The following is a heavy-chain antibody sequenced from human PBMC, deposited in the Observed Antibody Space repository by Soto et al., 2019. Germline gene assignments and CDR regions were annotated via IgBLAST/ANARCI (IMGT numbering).Heavy chain of an antibody. J-gene: IGHJ6*02. Sequence: SGTLSLTCTVSGGSISSSSFYCGWVRPAPGKGLGGVGGIYYSVGTYYNPSLNSRVTISVATSKNQFSLKLSSVTAADTAVYYCGRLGGSSSDYYYYGMDLWGQGTMVTVSS. V-gene: IGHV4-39*01. D-gene: IGHD6-6*01. CDR3: GRLGGSSSDYYYYGMDL. CDR1: GGSISSSSFY. CDR2: IYYSVGT.